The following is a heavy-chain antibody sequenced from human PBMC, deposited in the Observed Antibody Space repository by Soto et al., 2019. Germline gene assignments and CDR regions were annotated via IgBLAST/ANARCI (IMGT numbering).Heavy chain of an antibody. V-gene: IGHV3-33*01. CDR2: IWYDGSNK. CDR3: ARDIAAAGTSYYYYGMDV. D-gene: IGHD6-13*01. J-gene: IGHJ6*02. CDR1: GFTFSSYG. Sequence: QVQLVESGGGVVQPGRSLRLSCAASGFTFSSYGMHWVRQAPGKGLEWVAVIWYDGSNKYYADSVKCRFTISRDNSKNTLYLQMNSLRAEDTAVYYCARDIAAAGTSYYYYGMDVWGQGTTVTVSS.